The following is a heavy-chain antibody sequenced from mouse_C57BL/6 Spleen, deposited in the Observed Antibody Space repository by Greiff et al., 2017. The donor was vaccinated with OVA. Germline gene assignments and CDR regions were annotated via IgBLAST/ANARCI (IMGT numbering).Heavy chain of an antibody. J-gene: IGHJ2*01. V-gene: IGHV6-3*01. Sequence: EVMLVESGGGLVQPGGSMKLSCVASGFTFSNYWMNWVRQSPEKGLEWVAQIRLKSDNYATHYAESVKGRFTISRDDSKSSVYLQMNNLRAEDTGIYYCTGGGTGYFDYWGQGTTLTVSS. CDR2: IRLKSDNYAT. D-gene: IGHD3-3*01. CDR1: GFTFSNYW. CDR3: TGGGTGYFDY.